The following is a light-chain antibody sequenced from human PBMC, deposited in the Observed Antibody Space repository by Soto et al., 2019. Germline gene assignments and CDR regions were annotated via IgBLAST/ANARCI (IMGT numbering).Light chain of an antibody. CDR2: AAS. CDR1: QDIRNY. J-gene: IGKJ1*01. V-gene: IGKV1-17*03. CDR3: LQHNSYPWT. Sequence: DSQMTQSPSAMSASVGDRATISCRASQDIRNYLAWFLQKPGEVPKRLIHAASSLQSGVPSRFGGSGSGTEFTLTISSLQPEDFATYYCLQHNSYPWTFGQGTKVDIK.